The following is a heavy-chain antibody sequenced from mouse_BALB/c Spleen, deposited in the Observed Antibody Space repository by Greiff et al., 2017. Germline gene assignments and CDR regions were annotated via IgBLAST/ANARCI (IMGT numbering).Heavy chain of an antibody. Sequence: EVQLVESGGGLVQPGGSRKLSCAASGFTFSSFGMHWVRQAPEKGLEWVAYISSGSSTIYYADTVKGRFTNSRDNPKNTLFLQMTSLRSEDTAMYYCARDWDFDYWGQGTTLTVSS. CDR3: ARDWDFDY. CDR1: GFTFSSFG. D-gene: IGHD4-1*01. V-gene: IGHV5-17*02. CDR2: ISSGSSTI. J-gene: IGHJ2*01.